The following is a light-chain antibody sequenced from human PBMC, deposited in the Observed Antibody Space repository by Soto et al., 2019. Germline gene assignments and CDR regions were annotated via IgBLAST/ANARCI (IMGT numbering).Light chain of an antibody. J-gene: IGKJ2*01. CDR1: QGMSDY. CDR2: AAS. CDR3: QKYNSAPHT. Sequence: DIQRTQSPSSLSASVGDRVTITCQASQGMSDYLAWYQQKPGKVPKLLIYAASTLQSGVPSRFSGSGSGTDFTLTISSLQPEDVATYYCQKYNSAPHTFGQGTKLEIK. V-gene: IGKV1-27*01.